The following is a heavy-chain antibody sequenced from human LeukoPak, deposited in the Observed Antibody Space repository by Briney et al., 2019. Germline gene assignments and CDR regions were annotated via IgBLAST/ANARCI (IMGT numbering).Heavy chain of an antibody. Sequence: ASVRVSCKASGYTFTGYYMHWLRQAPGQGIEWLGWINPNSGGTNYPQKIQGRVTMTRDTFISTAYMELVRLRSDGTAVYYCAKSPSYYYDSSGYHYFDYWGQGTLVTVSS. CDR1: GYTFTGYY. J-gene: IGHJ4*02. CDR3: AKSPSYYYDSSGYHYFDY. D-gene: IGHD3-22*01. CDR2: INPNSGGT. V-gene: IGHV1-2*02.